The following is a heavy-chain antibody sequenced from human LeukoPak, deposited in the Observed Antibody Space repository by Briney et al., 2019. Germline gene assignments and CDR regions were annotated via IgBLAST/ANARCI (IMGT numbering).Heavy chain of an antibody. CDR1: GGSFSGYC. CDR2: INHSGST. J-gene: IGHJ4*02. D-gene: IGHD2-2*03. V-gene: IGHV4-34*01. CDR3: ARVVIVVVPAATKEYYFDY. Sequence: PSETLSLTCAVYGGSFSGYCWSWIRQPPGKGLEWIGEINHSGSTNYNPSLKSRVTISVDTSKNQFSLKLSSVTAADTAVYYCARVVIVVVPAATKEYYFDYWGQGTLVTVSS.